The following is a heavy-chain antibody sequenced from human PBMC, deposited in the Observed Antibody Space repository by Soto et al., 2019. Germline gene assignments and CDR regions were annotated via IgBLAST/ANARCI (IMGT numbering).Heavy chain of an antibody. Sequence: SETLSLTCTVSGDSITSTSYYWGWIRQPSGKGLEWIGCIHYSGSTCYNPSLRSRVTSSVDTSKNQFSLKVSSVTAADTAVYYCARRLFSSTWPSYFDYWGEGTLVTVSS. V-gene: IGHV4-39*01. J-gene: IGHJ4*02. CDR2: IHYSGST. CDR3: ARRLFSSTWPSYFDY. CDR1: GDSITSTSYY. D-gene: IGHD6-13*01.